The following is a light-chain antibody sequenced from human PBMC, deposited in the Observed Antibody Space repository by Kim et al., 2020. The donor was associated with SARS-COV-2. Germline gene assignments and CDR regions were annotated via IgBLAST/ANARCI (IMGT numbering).Light chain of an antibody. J-gene: IGKJ1*01. V-gene: IGKV1-5*01. Sequence: ASVGDRVTISCRASQSVSSWLDWYQQKAGKAPKLLIYDASSLESGVPSRFSGSGSETEFTLTIISLQPDDFATYYCQQYNSYPWTFGQGTKVDIK. CDR1: QSVSSW. CDR2: DAS. CDR3: QQYNSYPWT.